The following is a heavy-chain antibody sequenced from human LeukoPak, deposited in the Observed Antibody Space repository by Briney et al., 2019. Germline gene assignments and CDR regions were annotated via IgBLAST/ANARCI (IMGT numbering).Heavy chain of an antibody. Sequence: SLKVSCKASGGTFSSYAISWVRQAPGQGLEWIGGIIPIFGTANYAQKFQGRVTITTDESTSTAYLELRSLRSEDTAVYSCADYDFWSGYYLNWGQGTLVTVSS. D-gene: IGHD3-3*01. CDR3: ADYDFWSGYYLN. V-gene: IGHV1-69*05. CDR2: IIPIFGTA. J-gene: IGHJ4*02. CDR1: GGTFSSYA.